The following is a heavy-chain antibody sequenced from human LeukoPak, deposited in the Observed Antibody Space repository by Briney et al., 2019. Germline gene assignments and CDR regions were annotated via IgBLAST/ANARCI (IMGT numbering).Heavy chain of an antibody. CDR1: GGSISSSSYY. J-gene: IGHJ4*02. CDR2: S. CDR3: ARLEASQKHSSPFRSTTCYTTRFDY. Sequence: SETLSLTCTVSGGSISSSSYYWGWIRQPQGRGWSGLGISNPSLKSRVTISVDTSKNQFSLNLSSVTAADTAVYYCARLEASQKHSSPFRSTTCYTTRFDYWGQGTLVTVSS. D-gene: IGHD2-2*02. V-gene: IGHV4-39*01.